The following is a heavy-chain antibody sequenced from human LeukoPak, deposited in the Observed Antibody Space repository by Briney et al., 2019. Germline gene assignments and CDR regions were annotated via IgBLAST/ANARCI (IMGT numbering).Heavy chain of an antibody. J-gene: IGHJ4*02. V-gene: IGHV3-23*01. CDR3: AKGISADGYNFERGADY. CDR1: GFTFATYV. Sequence: GGSLRLSCAASGFTFATYVMTWVRQAPGKGLEWVSSVGGDGRVTYYADSVKGRFAISRDNSKNTIFLQMNSLRVEDTAVYYCAKGISADGYNFERGADYWGQGAQVIVSS. D-gene: IGHD1-1*01. CDR2: VGGDGRVT.